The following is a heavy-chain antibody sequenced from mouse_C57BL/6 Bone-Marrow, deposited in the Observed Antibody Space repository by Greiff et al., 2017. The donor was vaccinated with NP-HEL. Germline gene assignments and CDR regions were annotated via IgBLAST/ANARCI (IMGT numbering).Heavy chain of an antibody. CDR3: TASAYYGILYYAMDY. D-gene: IGHD2-10*01. V-gene: IGHV6-3*01. J-gene: IGHJ4*01. Sequence: EVKVEESGGGLVQPGGSMKLSCVASGFTFSNYWMNWVRQSPEKGLEWVAQIRLKSDNYATHYAESVKGRFTISRDDSKSSVYLQMNNLRAEDTGIYYCTASAYYGILYYAMDYWGQGTSVTVSS. CDR2: IRLKSDNYAT. CDR1: GFTFSNYW.